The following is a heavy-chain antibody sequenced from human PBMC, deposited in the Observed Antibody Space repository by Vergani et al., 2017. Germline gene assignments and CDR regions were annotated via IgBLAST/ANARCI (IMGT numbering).Heavy chain of an antibody. J-gene: IGHJ4*02. CDR1: GGSISSYY. V-gene: IGHV4-59*01. Sequence: QVQLQESGPGLVKPSETLSLTCTVSGGSISSYYWSWIRQPPGKGLEWIGYIYYSGSTNYNPSLKSRVTISVDTSKNQFSLKLSSVTAADTAVYYCARIRPTLIWGGYPSLYYFDYWGQGTLVTVSS. D-gene: IGHD3-3*01. CDR3: ARIRPTLIWGGYPSLYYFDY. CDR2: IYYSGST.